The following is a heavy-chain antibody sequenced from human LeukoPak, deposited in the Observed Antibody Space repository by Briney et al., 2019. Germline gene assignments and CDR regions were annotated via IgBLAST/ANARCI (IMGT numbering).Heavy chain of an antibody. CDR1: GDSISRGGYY. V-gene: IGHV4-31*03. J-gene: IGHJ3*02. CDR2: IYYSGRI. CDR3: ARDRGYSYGCDAFDM. Sequence: SETLSLTCTVSGDSISRGGYYWSWIRQHRGKGLGYIGYIYYSGRIYYNPSLKSRVTMSLDPSKNQFSLKLSSVTAADTAVYYCARDRGYSYGCDAFDMWGQGTMVTVSS. D-gene: IGHD5-18*01.